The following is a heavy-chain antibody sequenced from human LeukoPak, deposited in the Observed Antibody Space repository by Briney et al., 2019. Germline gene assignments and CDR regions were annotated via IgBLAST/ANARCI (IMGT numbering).Heavy chain of an antibody. V-gene: IGHV4-59*08. CDR1: GGSISSYY. J-gene: IGHJ4*02. CDR2: IYYSGST. CDR3: ARGGIYDSSGYWAY. D-gene: IGHD3-22*01. Sequence: SETLSLTCTVSGGSISSYYWSWIRQPPGKGLEWIGYIYYSGSTNYNPSPKSRVTISVDTSKNQFSLKLSSVTAADTAVYYCARGGIYDSSGYWAYWGQGTLVTVSS.